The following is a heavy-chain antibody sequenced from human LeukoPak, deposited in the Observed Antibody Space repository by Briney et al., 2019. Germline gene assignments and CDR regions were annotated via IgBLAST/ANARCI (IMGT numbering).Heavy chain of an antibody. V-gene: IGHV1-8*03. D-gene: IGHD4-17*01. CDR2: INPNSGNR. CDR1: GYTFTRYD. CDR3: ARANGDLDY. J-gene: IGHJ4*02. Sequence: ASVKVSCKASGYTFTRYDINWVRQVTGQGLEWMGWINPNSGNRGYAQKFQGRVTITRDTYINTAYMELSSLRSDDTAVYYCARANGDLDYWGQGTLVTVSS.